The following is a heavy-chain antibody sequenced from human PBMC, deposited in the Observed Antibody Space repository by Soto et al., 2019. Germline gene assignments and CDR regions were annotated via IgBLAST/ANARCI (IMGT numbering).Heavy chain of an antibody. D-gene: IGHD6-19*01. CDR1: GFTFSGSA. CDR2: IRSKANSYAT. CDR3: TPSGWPYYFDY. J-gene: IGHJ4*02. Sequence: XVSLRLSCAASGFTFSGSAMHWVRQASGKGLEWVGRIRSKANSYATAYAASVKGRFTISRDDSKNTAYLQMNSLKTEDTAVYYCTPSGWPYYFDYWGQGTLVTSPQ. V-gene: IGHV3-73*01.